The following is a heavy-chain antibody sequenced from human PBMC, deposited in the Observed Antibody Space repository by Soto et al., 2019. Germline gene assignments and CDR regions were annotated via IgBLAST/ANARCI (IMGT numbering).Heavy chain of an antibody. CDR1: AFTFSDYY. CDR3: ARGSKGSSWFSASYHFDS. Sequence: GGSLRLSCAASAFTFSDYYMTWIRQAPGKGLEWVSYITSRGTTVYYADSVKGRFTISRDNTKNSLYLQMNSLRAEDTAVYYCARGSKGSSWFSASYHFDSWGQGTLVTVSS. D-gene: IGHD6-13*01. CDR2: ITSRGTTV. J-gene: IGHJ4*02. V-gene: IGHV3-11*01.